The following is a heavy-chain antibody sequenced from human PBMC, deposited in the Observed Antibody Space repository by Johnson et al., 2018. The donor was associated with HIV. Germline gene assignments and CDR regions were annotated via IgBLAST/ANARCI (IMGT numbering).Heavy chain of an antibody. CDR3: ARGGDYGDWSGAFGI. CDR2: INWNGGST. D-gene: IGHD4-17*01. V-gene: IGHV3-20*04. Sequence: VQLVESGGGVVRPGGSLRLSCAASGFTFDDYGMSWVRQAPGKGLEWVSGINWNGGSTGYADSVKGRFTISRDNAKNSLYLHMNSLRAEYPALYYCARGGDYGDWSGAFGIWGQGTMVTVSS. CDR1: GFTFDDYG. J-gene: IGHJ3*02.